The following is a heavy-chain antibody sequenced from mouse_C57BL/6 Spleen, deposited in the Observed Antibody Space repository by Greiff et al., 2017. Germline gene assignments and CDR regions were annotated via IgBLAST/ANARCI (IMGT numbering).Heavy chain of an antibody. Sequence: VQLQQPGAELVKPGASVKMSCKASGYTFTSYWITWVKQRPGQGLEWIGDIYPGSGSTNYNEKFKSKATLTVDTSSSTAYMQLSSLTSEDSAVYYCARFTTVVARAMDYWGQGTSVTVSS. CDR1: GYTFTSYW. D-gene: IGHD1-1*01. J-gene: IGHJ4*01. CDR2: IYPGSGST. V-gene: IGHV1-55*01. CDR3: ARFTTVVARAMDY.